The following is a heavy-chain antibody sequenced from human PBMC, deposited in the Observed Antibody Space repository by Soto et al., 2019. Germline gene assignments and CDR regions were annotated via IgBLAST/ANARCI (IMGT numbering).Heavy chain of an antibody. D-gene: IGHD1-26*01. CDR3: AREGIVGANKGDYYYGMDV. Sequence: GGSLRLSCAASGFTFSDHYMDWVRQAPGKGLEWVGRTRNKANSYTTEYAASVKGRFTISRDDSKNSLYLQMNSLKTEDTAVYYCAREGIVGANKGDYYYGMDVWGQGTTVTVSS. J-gene: IGHJ6*02. V-gene: IGHV3-72*01. CDR1: GFTFSDHY. CDR2: TRNKANSYTT.